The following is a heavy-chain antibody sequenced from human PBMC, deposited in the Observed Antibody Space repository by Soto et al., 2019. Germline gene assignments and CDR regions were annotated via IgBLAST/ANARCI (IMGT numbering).Heavy chain of an antibody. CDR3: ARGGLRGGRFIY. CDR1: VFNFNDYY. V-gene: IGHV3-11*01. CDR2: IDTTGSTI. Sequence: QVQLVQSGGGLVKPGGSLRLSCAASVFNFNDYYMSWIRQAPGKGLEWLSYIDTTGSTIYHADAVKGRFTISRDNAQNSLFLQMNSLRAEDTAMYYCARGGLRGGRFIYWGQGALVTVSS. J-gene: IGHJ4*02. D-gene: IGHD6-25*01.